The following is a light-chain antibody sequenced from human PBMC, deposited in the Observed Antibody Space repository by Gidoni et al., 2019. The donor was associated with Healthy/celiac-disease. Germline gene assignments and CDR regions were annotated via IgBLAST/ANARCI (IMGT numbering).Light chain of an antibody. Sequence: EIGWTQSPGTLSLSPGERATLSCRASQSVSSSYLAWYQQKPGQAPRLLIYGASSRATGIPDRFSGSGSGTDFTLTISRLEPEDFAVYYCQQYGSSPYTFGQXTKLEIK. CDR3: QQYGSSPYT. CDR2: GAS. V-gene: IGKV3-20*01. J-gene: IGKJ2*01. CDR1: QSVSSSY.